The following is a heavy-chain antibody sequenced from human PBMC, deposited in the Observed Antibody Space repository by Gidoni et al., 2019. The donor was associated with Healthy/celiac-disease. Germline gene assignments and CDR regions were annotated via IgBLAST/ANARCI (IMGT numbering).Heavy chain of an antibody. D-gene: IGHD4-17*01. V-gene: IGHV3-7*03. CDR1: GFTFSRYW. CDR2: IKQDGSEK. J-gene: IGHJ3*02. CDR3: ARAPYGDYEGSAFDI. Sequence: EVQLVESGGGLVQPGGSLRLSCAASGFTFSRYWMSWVRQAPGKGLEWVANIKQDGSEKYYVDSVKGRFTISRDNAKNSLYLQMNSLRAEDTAVYYCARAPYGDYEGSAFDIWGQGTMVTVSS.